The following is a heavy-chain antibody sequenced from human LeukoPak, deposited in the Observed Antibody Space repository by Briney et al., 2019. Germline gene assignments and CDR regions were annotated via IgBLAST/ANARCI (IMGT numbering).Heavy chain of an antibody. CDR1: GYTFTSYD. V-gene: IGHV1-8*01. J-gene: IGHJ6*03. CDR3: ARGSAAHYDFWSGQDYYYYYYMDV. Sequence: ASVKVSCKASGYTFTSYDIDWVRQATGQGLEWMGWMNPNSGNTGYAQKFQGRVTMTRNTSISTAYMELSSLRSEDTAVYYCARGSAAHYDFWSGQDYYYYYYMDVWGKGTTVTVSS. D-gene: IGHD3-3*01. CDR2: MNPNSGNT.